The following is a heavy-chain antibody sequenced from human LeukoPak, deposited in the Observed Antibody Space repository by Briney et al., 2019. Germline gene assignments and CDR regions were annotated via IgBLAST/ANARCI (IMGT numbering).Heavy chain of an antibody. J-gene: IGHJ6*02. CDR2: INPSGGST. D-gene: IGHD3-10*01. CDR1: GYTFTSYY. Sequence: ASVKVSCKASGYTFTSYYMHWVRQAPGQGLEWMGIINPSGGSTSYAQKFQGRVTMTRDTSTSTVYMELSSLRSEDTAVYYCARESLGLLWFGELLRSYYYYGMDVWGQGTTVTVSS. V-gene: IGHV1-46*01. CDR3: ARESLGLLWFGELLRSYYYYGMDV.